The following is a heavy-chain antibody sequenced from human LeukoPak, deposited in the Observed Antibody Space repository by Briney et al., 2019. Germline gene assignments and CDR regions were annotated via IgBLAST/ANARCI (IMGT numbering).Heavy chain of an antibody. CDR2: ISGSGITT. V-gene: IGHV3-23*01. Sequence: GGSLRLSCAASGFTFSDYYMSWVRQAPGKGLECVSAISGSGITTYYADSVKGRFTISRDNSKNTLYLQMNSLRAGDTAVYYCAKDLYHYDSTGYAFDCWGQGTLVTVSS. CDR3: AKDLYHYDSTGYAFDC. J-gene: IGHJ4*02. D-gene: IGHD3-22*01. CDR1: GFTFSDYY.